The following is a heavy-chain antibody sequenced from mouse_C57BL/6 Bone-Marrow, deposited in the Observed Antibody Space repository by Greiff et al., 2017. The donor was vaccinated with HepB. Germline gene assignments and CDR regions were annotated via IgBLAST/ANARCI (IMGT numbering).Heavy chain of an antibody. J-gene: IGHJ1*03. Sequence: QVQLQQSGAELVKPGASVKISCKASGYAFSSYWMNWVKQRPGKGLEWIGQIYPGDGDTNYNGKFKGKATLTADKSSSTAYMQYSSLTSEDSAVYFCASDGYNWYFEVWGTGTTVTVSS. CDR3: ASDGYNWYFEV. D-gene: IGHD2-3*01. CDR2: IYPGDGDT. V-gene: IGHV1-80*01. CDR1: GYAFSSYW.